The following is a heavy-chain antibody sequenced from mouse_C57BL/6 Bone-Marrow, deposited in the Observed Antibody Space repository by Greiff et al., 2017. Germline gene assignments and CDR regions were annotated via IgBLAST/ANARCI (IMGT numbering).Heavy chain of an antibody. CDR2: IDPSDSYT. J-gene: IGHJ2*01. CDR3: AYGSSYDYFDY. D-gene: IGHD1-1*01. CDR1: GYTFTSYW. Sequence: QVQLKQPGAELVMPGASVKLSCKASGYTFTSYWMHWVKQRPGQGLEWIGEIDPSDSYTNYNQKFKGKSTLTVDKSSSTAYMQLSSLTSEDSAVYYCAYGSSYDYFDYWGQGTTLTVSS. V-gene: IGHV1-69*01.